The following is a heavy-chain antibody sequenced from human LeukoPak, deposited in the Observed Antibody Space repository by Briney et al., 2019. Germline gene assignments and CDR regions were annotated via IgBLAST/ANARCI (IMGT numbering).Heavy chain of an antibody. J-gene: IGHJ4*02. D-gene: IGHD6-19*01. V-gene: IGHV4-39*01. CDR3: ARHVDSSGWYRSYFDY. Sequence: PSETLSLTCTVSGGSISSSSYYWGWIRQPPGKGLEWIGSIYYSRSTYYNPSLKSRVTISVDTSKNQFSLKLSSVSAADTAVYYCARHVDSSGWYRSYFDYWGQGTLVTVSS. CDR2: IYYSRST. CDR1: GGSISSSSYY.